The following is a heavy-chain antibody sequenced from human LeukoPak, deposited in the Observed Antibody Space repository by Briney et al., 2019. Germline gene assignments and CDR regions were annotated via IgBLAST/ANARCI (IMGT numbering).Heavy chain of an antibody. CDR1: GGTFSNYA. V-gene: IGHV1-69*13. Sequence: SVKVSCKASGGTFSNYAISWVRQAPGQGLEWMGGIIPIFGSANYAQKLQGGVTITADESTSTAYMELNSLRSEDTAVYYCARADYGSGSRHFDYWGQGTLVTVSS. CDR3: ARADYGSGSRHFDY. J-gene: IGHJ4*02. D-gene: IGHD3-10*01. CDR2: IIPIFGSA.